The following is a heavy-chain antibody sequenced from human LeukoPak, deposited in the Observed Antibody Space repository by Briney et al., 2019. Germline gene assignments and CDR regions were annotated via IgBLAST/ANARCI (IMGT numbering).Heavy chain of an antibody. Sequence: GGSLRLSCAASGFTFSSYSMNWVRQAPGKGLEWVSSISSSSSYIYYADSVKGRFTISRDNAKNSPYLQMNSLRAEDTAVYYCARGKEGAQDYWGQGTLVTVSS. J-gene: IGHJ4*02. CDR2: ISSSSSYI. CDR3: ARGKEGAQDY. V-gene: IGHV3-21*01. D-gene: IGHD1-26*01. CDR1: GFTFSSYS.